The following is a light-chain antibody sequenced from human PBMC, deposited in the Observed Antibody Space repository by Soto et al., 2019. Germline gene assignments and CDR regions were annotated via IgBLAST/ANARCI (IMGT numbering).Light chain of an antibody. J-gene: IGLJ2*01. CDR3: SSYTSSSTLGYVV. Sequence: QSALTQPASVSGSHGQSITISCTGTSSDVGGYNYVSWYQQHPGKAPKLMIYEVSNRPSGVSNRFSGSKSGNTASLTISGLQAEDEADYYCSSYTSSSTLGYVVFGGGTKLTVL. CDR2: EVS. CDR1: SSDVGGYNY. V-gene: IGLV2-14*01.